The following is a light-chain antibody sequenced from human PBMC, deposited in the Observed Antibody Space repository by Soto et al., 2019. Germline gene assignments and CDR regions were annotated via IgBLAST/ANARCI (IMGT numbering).Light chain of an antibody. CDR2: DAS. V-gene: IGKV1-5*01. Sequence: DIQMTQSPSPLSASVGDRATITCRASQSISSWLAWYQQKPGKAPKLLIYDASSLKSGVPSRFSGSGSGTEFTLTISSLQSEDSAVYYCQQYKSWPPITFGQGTRLEIK. CDR3: QQYKSWPPIT. CDR1: QSISSW. J-gene: IGKJ5*01.